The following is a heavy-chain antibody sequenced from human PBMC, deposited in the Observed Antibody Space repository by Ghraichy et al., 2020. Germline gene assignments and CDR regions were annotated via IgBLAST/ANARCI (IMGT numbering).Heavy chain of an antibody. Sequence: ASVKVSCKASGYTFTSYGISWVRQVPGQGLEWMGWISAYNGNTNYAQKLQGRVTMTTDTSTSTAYMELRSLRSDDTAVYYCARACSTSCYYYYFDYWGQGTLVTVSS. V-gene: IGHV1-18*04. CDR3: ARACSTSCYYYYFDY. CDR2: ISAYNGNT. D-gene: IGHD2-2*01. CDR1: GYTFTSYG. J-gene: IGHJ4*02.